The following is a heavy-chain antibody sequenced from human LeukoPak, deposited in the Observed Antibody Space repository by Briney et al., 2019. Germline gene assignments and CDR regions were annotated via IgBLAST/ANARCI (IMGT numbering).Heavy chain of an antibody. D-gene: IGHD3-9*01. CDR2: INWNGGST. Sequence: PGGSLRLSCAASGFTFDDYGMSWVRQAPGKGLEWASGINWNGGSTGYADSVKGRFTISRDNAKNSLYLQMNSLRAEDTALYHCARDGGSNGDILTGYDEPGWGQGTLVTVSS. J-gene: IGHJ4*02. V-gene: IGHV3-20*01. CDR3: ARDGGSNGDILTGYDEPG. CDR1: GFTFDDYG.